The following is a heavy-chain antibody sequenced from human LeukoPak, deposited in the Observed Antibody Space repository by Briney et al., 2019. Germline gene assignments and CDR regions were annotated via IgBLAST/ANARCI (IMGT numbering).Heavy chain of an antibody. D-gene: IGHD6-13*01. J-gene: IGHJ4*02. V-gene: IGHV3-64*01. Sequence: GGSLRLSCAASGFTFSTYAMHWVRQGPGKGLEYVSSISSNGDRTYYANSVKGRCTISGDNSRNTLYLQMGSLRAEDMAVYYCARGGVNVAAAGFDSWGQGTLVTVSS. CDR3: ARGGVNVAAAGFDS. CDR1: GFTFSTYA. CDR2: ISSNGDRT.